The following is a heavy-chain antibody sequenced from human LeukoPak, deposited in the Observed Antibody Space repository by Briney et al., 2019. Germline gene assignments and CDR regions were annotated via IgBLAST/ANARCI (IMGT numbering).Heavy chain of an antibody. D-gene: IGHD6-13*01. Sequence: ASVKVSCKASGYTFTGYYMHWVRQAPGQGLEWMGWINPNSGGTNYAQKFQGRVTMTRDTSISTAYMELSRLRSDDTAVYYCARGRIAAAGTWWFDHWGQGTLVTVSS. CDR3: ARGRIAAAGTWWFDH. CDR2: INPNSGGT. J-gene: IGHJ5*02. V-gene: IGHV1-2*02. CDR1: GYTFTGYY.